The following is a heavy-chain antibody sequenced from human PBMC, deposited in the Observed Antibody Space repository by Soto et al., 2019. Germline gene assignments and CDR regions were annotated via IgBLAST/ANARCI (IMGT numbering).Heavy chain of an antibody. V-gene: IGHV1-69*01. D-gene: IGHD3-22*01. CDR2: IIPIFGTA. J-gene: IGHJ3*02. CDR3: ARSRVTYYYDRSAFDI. CDR1: GGTFSSYA. Sequence: QVQLVQSGAEVKKPGSSVKVSCKASGGTFSSYAISWVRQAPGQGLEWMGGIIPIFGTANYAQKYQGRVTITADESTSTAYMELSSLRSEDTAVYYCARSRVTYYYDRSAFDIWGQGTMVTVSS.